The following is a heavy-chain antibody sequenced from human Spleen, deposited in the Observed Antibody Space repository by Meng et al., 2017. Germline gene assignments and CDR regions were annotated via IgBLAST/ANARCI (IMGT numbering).Heavy chain of an antibody. J-gene: IGHJ3*02. CDR2: ISAYNGNT. CDR1: GYTFTSYG. V-gene: IGHV1-18*01. CDR3: ARDGLDMTTVTTTDAFGI. Sequence: ASVKVSCKASGYTFTSYGISWVRQAPGQGLEWMGWISAYNGNTNDAQKLQGRVTMTRDTSTSTVYMELSSLRSEDTAVYDCARDGLDMTTVTTTDAFGIWGQGTMVTVSS. D-gene: IGHD4-17*01.